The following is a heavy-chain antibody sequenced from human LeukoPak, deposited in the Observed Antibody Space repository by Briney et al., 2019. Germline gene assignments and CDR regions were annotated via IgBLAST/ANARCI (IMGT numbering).Heavy chain of an antibody. J-gene: IGHJ4*02. V-gene: IGHV3-30*04. CDR2: ISSDGRTE. CDR3: ARGWGSGAWLIDS. Sequence: PGRSLRLSCAASGFTFSSYAMHWVRQGPGKGLEWVAFISSDGRTEYNADSVKGRFTISRDNSKNTLYLQMNSLTTEDTAVYYCARGWGSGAWLIDSWGQGTRVTVSS. CDR1: GFTFSSYA. D-gene: IGHD3-16*01.